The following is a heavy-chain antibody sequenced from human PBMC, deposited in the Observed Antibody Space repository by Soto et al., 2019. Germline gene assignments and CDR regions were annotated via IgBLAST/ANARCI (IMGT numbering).Heavy chain of an antibody. V-gene: IGHV3-21*04. CDR2: ISISSTYI. D-gene: IGHD3-16*01. CDR1: GFTFSSYA. CDR3: VKDPDDATYTKFDS. Sequence: PGGSLRLSCAASGFTFSSYAMSWVRQAPGKGLEWVSSISISSTYIYYADSVKGRFTVSRDNSKNTVYLQMDSLRGEDTAVYSCVKDPDDATYTKFDSWGPGTLVTVS. J-gene: IGHJ4*02.